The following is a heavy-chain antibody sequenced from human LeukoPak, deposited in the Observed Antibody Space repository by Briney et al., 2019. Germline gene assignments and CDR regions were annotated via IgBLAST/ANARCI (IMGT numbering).Heavy chain of an antibody. CDR2: INPNSGGT. Sequence: ASVKVSCKASGYTFTGYYMHWVRQAPGQGLEWMGWINPNSGGTNYAQKFQGRVTMTRDTSISTAYMELSRLRSDDTAVYYCARDPRYDFWSGYYYYYYMDVWGKGTTVTVSS. J-gene: IGHJ6*03. V-gene: IGHV1-2*02. CDR1: GYTFTGYY. CDR3: ARDPRYDFWSGYYYYYYMDV. D-gene: IGHD3-3*01.